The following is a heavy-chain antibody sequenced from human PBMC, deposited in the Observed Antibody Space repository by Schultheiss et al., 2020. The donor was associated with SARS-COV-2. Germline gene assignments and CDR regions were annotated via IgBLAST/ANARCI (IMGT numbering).Heavy chain of an antibody. CDR2: ISSSSSTI. V-gene: IGHV3-11*04. D-gene: IGHD6-19*01. CDR1: GFTFSDYY. CDR3: ARDPLKQWLVLPTRHNWFDP. Sequence: GGSLRLSCAASGFTFSDYYMSWIRQAPGKGLEWVSYISSSSSTIYYADSVKGRFIISRDNAKNSLYLQMNSLRDDDTAVYYCARDPLKQWLVLPTRHNWFDPWGQGTLVTVSS. J-gene: IGHJ5*02.